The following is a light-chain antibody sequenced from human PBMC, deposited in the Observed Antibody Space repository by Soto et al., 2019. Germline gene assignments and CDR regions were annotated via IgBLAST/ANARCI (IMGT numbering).Light chain of an antibody. J-gene: IGKJ4*01. CDR3: QYLNSFPLT. CDR2: ATS. CDR1: QSINSH. V-gene: IGKV1-39*01. Sequence: DIQMTQSPYTLSASVGDRVTITCRASQSINSHLNWYQQKPGKAPNLLIYATSTLQSGVSSRFSGSGSGTEFTLTISSLQPEDVATYYCQYLNSFPLTFGGGTKVELK.